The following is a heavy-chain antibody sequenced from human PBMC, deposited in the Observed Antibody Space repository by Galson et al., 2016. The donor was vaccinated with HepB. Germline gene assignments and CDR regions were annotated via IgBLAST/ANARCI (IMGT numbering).Heavy chain of an antibody. CDR3: ARGLDRAFDP. CDR2: IYTTGLT. V-gene: IGHV3-23*05. D-gene: IGHD3-22*01. CDR1: GFTFSSYA. Sequence: SLRLSCAVSGFTFSSYAMSWVRQAPGKGREWLSVIYTTGLTYYADSVRGRFTISRDNSQNTVSLQMNRLRVEDTAVYYCARGLDRAFDPWGQGTLVTVSS. J-gene: IGHJ5*02.